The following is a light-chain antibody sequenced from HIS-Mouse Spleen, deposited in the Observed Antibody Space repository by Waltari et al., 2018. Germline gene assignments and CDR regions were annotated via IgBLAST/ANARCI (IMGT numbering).Light chain of an antibody. CDR1: ALPTHS. CDR3: YSTDSSGNHRV. J-gene: IGLJ2*01. Sequence: SYELTQPPSVSVSPGQTARIPCPGDALPTHSAYLYQQKSGQAPVLVIYEDSKRPSGIPERFSGSSSGTMATLTISGAQVEDEADYYCYSTDSSGNHRVFGGGTKLTVL. V-gene: IGLV3-10*01. CDR2: EDS.